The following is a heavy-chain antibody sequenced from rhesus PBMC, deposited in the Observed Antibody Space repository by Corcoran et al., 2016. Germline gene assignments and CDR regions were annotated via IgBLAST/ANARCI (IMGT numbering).Heavy chain of an antibody. J-gene: IGHJ4*01. Sequence: QVPLEESGPGLVKPSEPLSLTCAVSGGPIRSNYWSWLRQPPGKGLGGIGRIFVSGGTTDYNPSLKSRVSISTDTSKNQFSLKLSSVTAADTAVYYCARDGGTMARLDYWGQGVLVTVSS. CDR2: IFVSGGTT. CDR1: GGPIRSNY. CDR3: ARDGGTMARLDY. D-gene: IGHD3-28*01. V-gene: IGHV4-160*01.